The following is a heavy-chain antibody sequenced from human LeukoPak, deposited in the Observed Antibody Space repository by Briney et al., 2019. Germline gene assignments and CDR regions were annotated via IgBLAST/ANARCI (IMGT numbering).Heavy chain of an antibody. J-gene: IGHJ6*02. CDR1: GYTSTSYG. CDR3: ARDDIVVVPAAIYYYGMDV. V-gene: IGHV1-18*01. CDR2: ISAYNGNT. D-gene: IGHD2-2*01. Sequence: GASVKVSCKASGYTSTSYGISWVRQAPGQGLEWMGWISAYNGNTNYAQKLQGRVTMTTDTSTSTAYMELRSLRSDDTAVYYCARDDIVVVPAAIYYYGMDVWGQGTTVTVSS.